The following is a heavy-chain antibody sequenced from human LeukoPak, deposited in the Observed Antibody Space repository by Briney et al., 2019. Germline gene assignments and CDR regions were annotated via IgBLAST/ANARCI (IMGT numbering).Heavy chain of an antibody. Sequence: ASVKVSCKASGYTFTTYAINWVRQATGQGLEWMGWMNPNSGNTGYAQKFQGRVTMTRNTSISTAYMELSSLRSEDTAVYYCARGGSPELLWFGELSFDPWGQGTLVTVSS. V-gene: IGHV1-8*01. CDR2: MNPNSGNT. CDR1: GYTFTTYA. CDR3: ARGGSPELLWFGELSFDP. J-gene: IGHJ5*02. D-gene: IGHD3-10*01.